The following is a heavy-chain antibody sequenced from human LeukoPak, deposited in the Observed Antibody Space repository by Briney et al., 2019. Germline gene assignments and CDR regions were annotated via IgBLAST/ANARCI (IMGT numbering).Heavy chain of an antibody. J-gene: IGHJ4*02. CDR2: IYHSGST. CDR1: GGSISSGGYY. V-gene: IGHV4-30-2*01. CDR3: ARDSRGIAAAGG. D-gene: IGHD6-13*01. Sequence: SETLSLTCTVSGGSISSGGYYWSWIRQPPGKGLEWIGYIYHSGSTYYNPSLKSRVTISVDTSKNQFSLKLSSVTAADTAVYYCARDSRGIAAAGGWGQGTLVTVSS.